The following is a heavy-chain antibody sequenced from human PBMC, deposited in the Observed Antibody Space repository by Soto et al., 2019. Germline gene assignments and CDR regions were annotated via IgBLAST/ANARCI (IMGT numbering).Heavy chain of an antibody. V-gene: IGHV1-69*13. CDR2: IIPIFGTA. J-gene: IGHJ6*02. D-gene: IGHD2-2*01. CDR3: AREGGIVVVPAQQGYYYYYYGMDV. Sequence: SVKVSCKASGGTFSSYAISWVRQAPGQGLEWMGGIIPIFGTANYAQKFQGRVTITADESTSTAYMELSSLRSEDTAVYYCAREGGIVVVPAQQGYYYYYYGMDVWGQGTTVTVSS. CDR1: GGTFSSYA.